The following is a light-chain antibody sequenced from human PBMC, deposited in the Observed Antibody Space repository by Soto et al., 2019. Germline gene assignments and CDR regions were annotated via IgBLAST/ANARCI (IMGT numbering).Light chain of an antibody. CDR2: RNN. CDR1: SSNVGSNS. V-gene: IGLV1-47*01. J-gene: IGLJ2*01. CDR3: AAWDDSLVV. Sequence: QSVLTQPPSASGTPGQRVTISCSGSSSNVGSNSVNWYQHLPGTAPKLLIYRNNQRPSGVPDRFSASKSGTSASLAISGLRSEDDADYYCAAWDDSLVVFGGGTKLTVL.